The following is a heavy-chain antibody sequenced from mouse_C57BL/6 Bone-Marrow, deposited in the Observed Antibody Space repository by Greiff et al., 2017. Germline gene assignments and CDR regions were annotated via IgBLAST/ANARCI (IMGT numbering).Heavy chain of an antibody. V-gene: IGHV5-4*03. CDR1: GFTFSSYA. D-gene: IGHD3-1*01. J-gene: IGHJ2*01. CDR3: ARGTRGFDY. Sequence: EVKLVESGGGLVKPGGSLKLSCAASGFTFSSYAMSWVRQTPEKRLEWVATISDGGSYTYYPDNVKGRFTISRDNVKNNLYLQMSHLKSEDTAMYYCARGTRGFDYWGQGTTLTVSS. CDR2: ISDGGSYT.